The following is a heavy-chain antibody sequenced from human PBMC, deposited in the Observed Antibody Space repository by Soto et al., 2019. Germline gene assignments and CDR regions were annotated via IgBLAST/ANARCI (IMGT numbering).Heavy chain of an antibody. CDR1: GFTFSSYA. Sequence: PGGSLRLSCAASGFTFSSYALIWVRQAPGKGLAWVSTISGGGGSTYYADSVKGRVSISRDNSKNTLYLQMNSLRAEDTAVYYCAKVSLGATTITDYYYYGMDVWGQGTTVTVSS. CDR2: ISGGGGST. J-gene: IGHJ6*02. CDR3: AKVSLGATTITDYYYYGMDV. D-gene: IGHD1-26*01. V-gene: IGHV3-23*01.